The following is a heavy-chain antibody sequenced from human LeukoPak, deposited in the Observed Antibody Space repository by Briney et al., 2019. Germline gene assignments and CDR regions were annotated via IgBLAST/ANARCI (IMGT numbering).Heavy chain of an antibody. CDR1: GGSISSYY. V-gene: IGHV4-4*07. CDR2: IYTSGST. Sequence: SETLSLTCTVSGGSISSYYWSWIRQPAGKGLEWIGRIYTSGSTNYNPSLKSRVTISVDKSKNQFSLKLSSVTAADTAVYYCARDKITIFGVGWSDPWSQGTLPTVSS. CDR3: ARDKITIFGVGWSDP. D-gene: IGHD3-3*01. J-gene: IGHJ5*02.